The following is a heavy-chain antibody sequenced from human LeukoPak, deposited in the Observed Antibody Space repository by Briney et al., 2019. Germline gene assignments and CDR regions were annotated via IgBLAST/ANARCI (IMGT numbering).Heavy chain of an antibody. D-gene: IGHD3-22*01. CDR2: IIPIFGIA. CDR1: GGTFSSYA. V-gene: IGHV1-69*04. Sequence: SVKISCKASGGTFSSYAISWVRQAPGQGLERMGRIIPIFGIANYAQKFQGRVTITADKSTSTAYMELSSLRSEDTAVYYCARGPWYYDSSGPSDRYFQHWGQGTLVTVSS. CDR3: ARGPWYYDSSGPSDRYFQH. J-gene: IGHJ1*01.